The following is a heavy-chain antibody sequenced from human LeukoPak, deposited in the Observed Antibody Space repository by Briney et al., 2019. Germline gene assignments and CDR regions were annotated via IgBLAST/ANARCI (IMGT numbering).Heavy chain of an antibody. CDR2: IFYSGST. CDR1: SGSISTSNYY. CDR3: ATNGYYCMDV. Sequence: SETLSLTCTVSSGSISTSNYYWGWVRQPPGKALEWIGNIFYSGSTYYSPSLKSRVTISLDTSGNQFSLKVNSLTAADTAVYYCATNGYYCMDVWGKGTTVTVSS. D-gene: IGHD2-8*01. V-gene: IGHV4-39*07. J-gene: IGHJ6*03.